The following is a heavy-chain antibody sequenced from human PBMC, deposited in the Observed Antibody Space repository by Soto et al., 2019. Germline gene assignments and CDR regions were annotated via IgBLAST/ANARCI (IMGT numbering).Heavy chain of an antibody. V-gene: IGHV4-59*12. D-gene: IGHD4-17*01. J-gene: IGHJ6*02. CDR2: IYDTGISGYTPST. CDR1: GGSITSSY. CDR3: AREGYSDTYSYYQTLDV. Sequence: PSETLSLTCTVSGGSITSSYWSWIRRPPGKGLEWIAYIYDTGISGYTPSTSYNPSLKSRVTMSVDTSKSQFSLNLRSVTAADTAVYYCAREGYSDTYSYYQTLDVWGQGTTVTVSS.